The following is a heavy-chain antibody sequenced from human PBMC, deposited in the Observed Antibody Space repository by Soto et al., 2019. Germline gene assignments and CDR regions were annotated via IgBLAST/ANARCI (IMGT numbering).Heavy chain of an antibody. Sequence: QVQLVQSGAEVKKPGASVKVSCKASGYTFTSYAMHWVRQAPGQRLEWMGWINAGNGNTKYSQKFQGRVTITRDTSESRAYMELSSLRSEVTAVYYCARDGDGSGSYWAPGDYWGQGTLVTVYS. CDR1: GYTFTSYA. V-gene: IGHV1-3*01. D-gene: IGHD3-10*01. CDR3: ARDGDGSGSYWAPGDY. J-gene: IGHJ4*02. CDR2: INAGNGNT.